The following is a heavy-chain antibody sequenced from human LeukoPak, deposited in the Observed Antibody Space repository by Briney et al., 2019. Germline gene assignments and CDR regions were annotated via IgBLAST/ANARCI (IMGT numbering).Heavy chain of an antibody. CDR2: IYPGDSNS. Sequence: GESLKISCKGSGYTVITYWIGWVRQMPGKGLEWMGVIYPGDSNSRYSPSFQGQVTISADNSISTAYLQWSSLKASDTAMYYCARRAHSGAMITLDYWGQGTLVTVSS. CDR3: ARRAHSGAMITLDY. D-gene: IGHD5-12*01. V-gene: IGHV5-51*01. J-gene: IGHJ4*02. CDR1: GYTVITYW.